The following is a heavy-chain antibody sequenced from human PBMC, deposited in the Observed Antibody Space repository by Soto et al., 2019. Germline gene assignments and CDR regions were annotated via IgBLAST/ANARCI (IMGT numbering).Heavy chain of an antibody. D-gene: IGHD2-8*02. V-gene: IGHV3-23*01. CDR3: ARDLPDTGPRRAYYYGMYV. CDR2: ISGSGGSNK. Sequence: PGGSLRLSCAVSGFTFSSYAMSWVRRAPGKGLEWVSAISGSGGSNKYYADSVKVRFTISRDNSKNTLYLQMNSLRAEDTAVYYCARDLPDTGPRRAYYYGMYVWGQGTTVTVSS. CDR1: GFTFSSYA. J-gene: IGHJ6*02.